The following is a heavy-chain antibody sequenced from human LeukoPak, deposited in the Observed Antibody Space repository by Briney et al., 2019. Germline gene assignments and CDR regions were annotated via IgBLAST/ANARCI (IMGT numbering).Heavy chain of an antibody. CDR1: GYTFDENH. CDR2: INPKSGDT. CDR3: ARAGDESTSHYDSLHF. D-gene: IGHD2/OR15-2a*01. J-gene: IGHJ3*01. Sequence: ASVKVSCKASGYTFDENHIHWVRQAPGQGPEWMGWINPKSGDTDSAQQFQGRLTMTRDTSIGTASMDLSGLRLDDTGIYYCARAGDESTSHYDSLHFWGQGTMVTVSS. V-gene: IGHV1-2*02.